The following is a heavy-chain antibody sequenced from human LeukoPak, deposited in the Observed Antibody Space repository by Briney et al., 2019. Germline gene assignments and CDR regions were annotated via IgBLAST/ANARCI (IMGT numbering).Heavy chain of an antibody. CDR3: ARTYYFDSSGYNSVGY. CDR1: GFTFSSYW. J-gene: IGHJ4*02. V-gene: IGHV3-74*01. Sequence: GGSLRLSCAASGFTFSSYWMRWVRQAPGKGLVWVSRINSDGSSTSYADSVKGRFTISRDNAKNTLHLQMNSLRAEDTAVYYCARTYYFDSSGYNSVGYWGQGTLVTVSS. CDR2: INSDGSST. D-gene: IGHD3-22*01.